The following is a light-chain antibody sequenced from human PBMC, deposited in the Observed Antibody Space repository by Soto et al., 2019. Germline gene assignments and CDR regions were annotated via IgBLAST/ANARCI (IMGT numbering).Light chain of an antibody. J-gene: IGLJ1*01. CDR1: SSDVGGYNY. CDR2: DVS. Sequence: QSVLTQPASVSGSPGQSITISCTGTSSDVGGYNYVSWYQQHPGKATKLMIYDVSNRPSGVYNRFSGTKSGNTASLTISGLQAEDEADYYCSSYTSSSTFYVFGTGTKVTVL. V-gene: IGLV2-14*01. CDR3: SSYTSSSTFYV.